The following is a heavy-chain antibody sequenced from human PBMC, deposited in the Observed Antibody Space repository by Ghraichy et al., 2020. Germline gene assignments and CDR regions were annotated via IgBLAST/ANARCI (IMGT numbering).Heavy chain of an antibody. Sequence: SVKVSCKASGGTFRSYAISWVRQAPGQGLEWMGGIIPIFGTANYAQKFQGRVTITADKSTSTAYMELSSLRSEDTAVYYCASRGPIAVAGNYAFDIWGQETMVTVSS. CDR1: GGTFRSYA. CDR2: IIPIFGTA. V-gene: IGHV1-69*06. D-gene: IGHD6-19*01. J-gene: IGHJ3*02. CDR3: ASRGPIAVAGNYAFDI.